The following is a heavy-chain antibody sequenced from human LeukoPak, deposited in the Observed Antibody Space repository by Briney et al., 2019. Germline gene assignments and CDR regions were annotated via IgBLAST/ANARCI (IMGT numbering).Heavy chain of an antibody. J-gene: IGHJ4*02. CDR2: IRYDGSNK. Sequence: GGSLRLSCAASGFSFSSYGMHWVRQAPGKGLEWVAFIRYDGSNKYYADSVKGRFTISRDNSKNTLYLQMNSLKTEDTAVYYCATDRGARDYWGQGTLVTVSP. V-gene: IGHV3-30*02. CDR3: ATDRGARDY. CDR1: GFSFSSYG. D-gene: IGHD3-10*01.